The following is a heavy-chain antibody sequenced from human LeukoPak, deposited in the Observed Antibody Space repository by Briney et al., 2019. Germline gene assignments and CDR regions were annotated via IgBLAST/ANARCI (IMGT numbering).Heavy chain of an antibody. CDR1: GFTVSSNY. D-gene: IGHD1-26*01. V-gene: IGHV3-53*01. CDR3: ARDLVGATRDAFDI. Sequence: RGSLRLSCAASGFTVSSNYMSWVRQAPGKGLELVSVIYSGGSTYYADSVKGRFTISRDNSKNTLYLQMNSLRVEDTAVYYCARDLVGATRDAFDIWGQGTMVTVSS. CDR2: IYSGGST. J-gene: IGHJ3*02.